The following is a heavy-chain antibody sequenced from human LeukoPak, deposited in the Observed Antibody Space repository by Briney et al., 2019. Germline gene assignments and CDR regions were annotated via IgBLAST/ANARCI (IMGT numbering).Heavy chain of an antibody. CDR2: IYYSGST. J-gene: IGHJ4*02. D-gene: IGHD3-22*01. V-gene: IGHV4-39*01. CDR3: ARRLRGYYDSSGYYRHIDY. Sequence: KPSETLSLTCTVSGGSISSSSYYWGWIRQPPGKGLEWIGSIYYSGSTYYNPSLKSRVTISVDTSKNQFSLKLSSVTAADTAVYYCARRLRGYYDSSGYYRHIDYWGQGTLVTVSS. CDR1: GGSISSSSYY.